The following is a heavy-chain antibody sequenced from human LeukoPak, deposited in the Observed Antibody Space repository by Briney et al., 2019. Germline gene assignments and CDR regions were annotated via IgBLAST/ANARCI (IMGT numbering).Heavy chain of an antibody. CDR2: YDGSNK. J-gene: IGHJ6*02. V-gene: IGHV3-33*05. Sequence: YDGSNKYYADSVKGRFTISRDNSKNTLYLQMNSLRAENTAVYYCASRGYSSGWPIFLMDVWGQGTTVTVSS. CDR3: ASRGYSSGWPIFLMDV. D-gene: IGHD6-19*01.